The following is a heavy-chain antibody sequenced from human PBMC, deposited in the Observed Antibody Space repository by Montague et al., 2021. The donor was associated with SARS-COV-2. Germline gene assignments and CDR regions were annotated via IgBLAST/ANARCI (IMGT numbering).Heavy chain of an antibody. CDR1: GGSISSYS. D-gene: IGHD3-10*01. V-gene: IGHV4-34*01. Sequence: SETLSLTCTVSGGSISSYSWIWVRQPPGEGLEWIGEINHTGSTSYNPSLKRRVTMSIDSSNNQVSLKLSSMTAADTAVYYCATRSTLWFGEDWGQGTLVTVSS. CDR3: ATRSTLWFGED. J-gene: IGHJ4*02. CDR2: INHTGST.